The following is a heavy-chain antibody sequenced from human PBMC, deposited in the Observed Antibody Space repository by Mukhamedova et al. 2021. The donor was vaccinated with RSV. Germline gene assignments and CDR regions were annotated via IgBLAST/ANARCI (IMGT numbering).Heavy chain of an antibody. D-gene: IGHD6-25*01. CDR3: ARAVGIAAWLYFDY. Sequence: GRFTISRDDSKNSLYLQINSLKTEDTAVYYRARAVGIAAWLYFDYWGQGTLVTVSS. V-gene: IGHV3-72*01. J-gene: IGHJ4*02.